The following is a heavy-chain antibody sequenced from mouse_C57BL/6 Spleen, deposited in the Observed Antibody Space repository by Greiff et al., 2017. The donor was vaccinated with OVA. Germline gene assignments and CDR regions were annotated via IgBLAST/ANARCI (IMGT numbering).Heavy chain of an antibody. Sequence: QVQLQQPGAELVKPGASVKLSCKASGYTFTSYWMQWVQQRPGQGLEWIGEIDPSDSYTNYNQKFKGKATLTVDTSSSTAYMQLSSLTSEDSAVYYCARRGAYDYEDYWGQGTTLTVSS. CDR1: GYTFTSYW. D-gene: IGHD2-4*01. CDR2: IDPSDSYT. V-gene: IGHV1-50*01. CDR3: ARRGAYDYEDY. J-gene: IGHJ2*01.